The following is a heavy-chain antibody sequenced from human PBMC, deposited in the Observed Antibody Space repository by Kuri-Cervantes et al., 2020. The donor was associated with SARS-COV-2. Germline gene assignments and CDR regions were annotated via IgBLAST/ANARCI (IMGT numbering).Heavy chain of an antibody. CDR3: ARSSGLLWFGELFH. CDR1: GFTFSSYG. CDR2: ISSNGGST. V-gene: IGHV3-64*01. J-gene: IGHJ4*02. D-gene: IGHD3-10*01. Sequence: GESLKISCAASGFTFSSYGMHWVRQAPGKGLEYVSAISSNGGSTYYANSVKGRFTISRDNSKNTLYLQMGSLRAEDMAVYYCARSSGLLWFGELFHWGQGTLVTVSS.